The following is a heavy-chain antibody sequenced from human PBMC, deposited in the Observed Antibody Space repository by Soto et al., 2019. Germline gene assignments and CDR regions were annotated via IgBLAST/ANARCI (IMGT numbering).Heavy chain of an antibody. J-gene: IGHJ5*02. Sequence: ASETLSLTCAVYGGSFSGYYWSWIRQPPGKGLEWIGEINHSGSTNYNPSLKSRVTISVDTSKNQFSLKLSSVTAADTAVYYCARDGWSSSWAWFDPWGQGTLVTVSS. V-gene: IGHV4-34*01. D-gene: IGHD6-13*01. CDR1: GGSFSGYY. CDR3: ARDGWSSSWAWFDP. CDR2: INHSGST.